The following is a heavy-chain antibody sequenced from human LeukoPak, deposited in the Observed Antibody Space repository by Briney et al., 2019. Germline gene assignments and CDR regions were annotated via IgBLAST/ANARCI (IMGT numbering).Heavy chain of an antibody. CDR1: GGSFSGYY. J-gene: IGHJ4*02. V-gene: IGHV4-34*01. Sequence: PSEALSLTCAVYGGSFSGYYWSWIRQPPGKGLEWIGEINHSGSTNYNPSLKSRVTISVDTSKNQFSLKLSSVTAADTAVYYCARFDVGATTDFFDYWGQGTLVTVFS. D-gene: IGHD1-26*01. CDR2: INHSGST. CDR3: ARFDVGATTDFFDY.